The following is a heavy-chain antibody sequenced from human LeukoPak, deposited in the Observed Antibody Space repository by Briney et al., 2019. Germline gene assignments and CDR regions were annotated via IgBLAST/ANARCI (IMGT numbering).Heavy chain of an antibody. Sequence: GGSLRLSCAASGFTFSSYAMSWVRQAPGKGLEWVSAITGSGGDTFHADSVKGRFTISRDNSKNTLYLQMNSLRAEDTAVYYCAEGSSGQRPYYFDYWGQGTLVTVSS. D-gene: IGHD3-10*01. CDR1: GFTFSSYA. CDR2: ITGSGGDT. V-gene: IGHV3-23*01. CDR3: AEGSSGQRPYYFDY. J-gene: IGHJ4*02.